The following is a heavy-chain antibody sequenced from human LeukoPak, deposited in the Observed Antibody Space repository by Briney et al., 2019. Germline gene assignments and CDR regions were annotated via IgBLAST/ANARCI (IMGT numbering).Heavy chain of an antibody. D-gene: IGHD5-18*01. CDR2: IKQDGSEK. J-gene: IGHJ6*02. V-gene: IGHV3-7*01. CDR1: GFTFSSDW. CDR3: ARVGDGYSYGFYYYYYYGMDV. Sequence: QSGGSLRLSCAASGFTFSSDWMSWVRQAPGKGLEWVANIKQDGSEKYYVDSVKGRFTISRDNAKNSLYLQMNSLRAEDTAVYYCARVGDGYSYGFYYYYYYGMDVWGQGTTVTVSS.